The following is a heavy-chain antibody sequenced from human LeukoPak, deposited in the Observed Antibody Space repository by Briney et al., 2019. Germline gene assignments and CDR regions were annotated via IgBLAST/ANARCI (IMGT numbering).Heavy chain of an antibody. J-gene: IGHJ4*02. CDR2: ISSSSSYI. V-gene: IGHV3-11*06. D-gene: IGHD3-16*01. Sequence: GSLRLSCAASGFTFSDYYMSWIRQAPGKGLEWVSSISSSSSYIYYADSVKGRFTISRDNAKNSLYLQMNSLRAEDTAVYYCARHRIRGKYFDYWGQGTLVTVSS. CDR1: GFTFSDYY. CDR3: ARHRIRGKYFDY.